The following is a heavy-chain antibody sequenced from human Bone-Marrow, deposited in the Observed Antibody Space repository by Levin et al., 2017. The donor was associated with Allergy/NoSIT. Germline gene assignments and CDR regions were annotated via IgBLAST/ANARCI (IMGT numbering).Heavy chain of an antibody. V-gene: IGHV3-7*02. D-gene: IGHD6-19*01. J-gene: IGHJ4*02. CDR3: AGVQPWLVYGY. Sequence: GGSLRLPCAASGFTSRSYWMSWVRQAPGKALEGVANIKQDGREKYYVDSVKGRFTSSRDKAKNSLYLQMNSLRAEDTAVYYCAGVQPWLVYGYWGQGTLVTVSS. CDR2: IKQDGREK. CDR1: GFTSRSYW.